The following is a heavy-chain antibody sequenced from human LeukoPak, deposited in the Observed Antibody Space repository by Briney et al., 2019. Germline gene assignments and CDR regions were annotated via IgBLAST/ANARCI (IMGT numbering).Heavy chain of an antibody. V-gene: IGHV3-23*01. CDR2: FSGSGNTA. J-gene: IGHJ4*02. Sequence: GGSLRLSCAASGFTFSSYAMSWVRQAPGKGLEWVAGFSGSGNTAHYADSVKGRFTISRDDSKSTLSLQMNSLRAEDTAIYYCARRLWWFDYWGQGTLVTVSS. D-gene: IGHD4/OR15-4a*01. CDR3: ARRLWWFDY. CDR1: GFTFSSYA.